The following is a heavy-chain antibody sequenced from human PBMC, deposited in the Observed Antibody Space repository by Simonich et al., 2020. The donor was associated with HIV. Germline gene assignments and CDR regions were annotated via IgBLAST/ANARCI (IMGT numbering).Heavy chain of an antibody. J-gene: IGHJ4*02. D-gene: IGHD6-13*01. CDR2: INHSGRT. V-gene: IGHV4-34*01. CDR3: ARGRRWAYY. CDR1: GGSFSAYY. Sequence: QVQLQQWGAGLLKPSETLSLTCAVYGGSFSAYYWSWIRQPPGKGLEWIGEINHSGRTTYNASLKSRVTISVDSSKNQFSLKLSSVTAADAAVYYCARGRRWAYYWGQGTLVTVSS.